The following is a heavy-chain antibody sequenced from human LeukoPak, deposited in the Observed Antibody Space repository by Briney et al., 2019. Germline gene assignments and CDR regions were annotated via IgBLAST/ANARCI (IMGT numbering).Heavy chain of an antibody. CDR3: AKRYCSGGSCYRSDFDY. CDR2: IRYDGSNK. J-gene: IGHJ4*02. CDR1: GFTFSIYA. Sequence: GGSLRLSCAASGFTFSIYAMHWVRQAPGKGLEWVAFIRYDGSNKYYADSVEGRFTISRDNSKNTLYLQMNSLRPEDTAVYYCAKRYCSGGSCYRSDFDYWGQGTLVTVSS. D-gene: IGHD2-15*01. V-gene: IGHV3-30*02.